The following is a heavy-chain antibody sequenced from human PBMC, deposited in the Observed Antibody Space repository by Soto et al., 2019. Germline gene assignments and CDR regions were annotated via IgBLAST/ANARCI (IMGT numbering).Heavy chain of an antibody. CDR3: ARDYDILTGYYKEIDY. CDR2: ISAYNGNT. V-gene: IGHV1-18*01. CDR1: GYTFTSYG. D-gene: IGHD3-9*01. J-gene: IGHJ4*02. Sequence: ASVKVSCKASGYTFTSYGISWVRQAPGQGLEWMGWISAYNGNTNYAQKLQGRVTMTTDTSTSTAYMELRSLRSDDPAVYYCARDYDILTGYYKEIDYWGQGTLVTVSS.